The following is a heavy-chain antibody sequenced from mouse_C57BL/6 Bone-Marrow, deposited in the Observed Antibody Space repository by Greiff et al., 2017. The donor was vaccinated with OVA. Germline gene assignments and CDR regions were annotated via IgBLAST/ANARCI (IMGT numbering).Heavy chain of an antibody. CDR3: ARDYCGSGGFAY. CDR2: ISTGGDYI. Sequence: EVHLVESGAGLVKPGGSLKLSCAASGFTFSSYAMSWVRQTPEKRLEWVAYISTGGDYIYYADTVKGRFTISRDNARNTLYLQMSSLKSEDTAMDYCARDYCGSGGFAYWGQGTLVTVSA. D-gene: IGHD1-1*01. V-gene: IGHV5S21*01. J-gene: IGHJ3*01. CDR1: GFTFSSYA.